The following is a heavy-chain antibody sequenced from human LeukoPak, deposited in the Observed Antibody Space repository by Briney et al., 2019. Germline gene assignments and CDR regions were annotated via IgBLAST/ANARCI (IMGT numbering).Heavy chain of an antibody. CDR2: IIPIFGTA. CDR3: ARTLVRKQLWTQGYYYYGMDV. J-gene: IGHJ6*02. D-gene: IGHD5-18*01. CDR1: GGTFSSYA. Sequence: ASVKVSCKASGGTFSSYAISWVRRAPGQGLEWMGGIIPIFGTANYAQKFQGRVTITADESTSTAYMELSSLRSEDTAVYYCARTLVRKQLWTQGYYYYGMDVWGQGTTVTVSS. V-gene: IGHV1-69*13.